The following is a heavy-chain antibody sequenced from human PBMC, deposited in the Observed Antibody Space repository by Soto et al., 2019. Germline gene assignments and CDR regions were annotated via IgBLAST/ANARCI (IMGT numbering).Heavy chain of an antibody. J-gene: IGHJ4*02. Sequence: PGESLRLAFAASGFTFSSYWMHWVRQAPGKGLVWVSRINSDGSFTSYTHSVKGRFTISRDNAKNTLYLQLNSVRAEDTAVYYCAVDKTAAGTFDHWGQGT. CDR2: INSDGSFT. D-gene: IGHD6-13*01. V-gene: IGHV3-74*01. CDR1: GFTFSSYW. CDR3: AVDKTAAGTFDH.